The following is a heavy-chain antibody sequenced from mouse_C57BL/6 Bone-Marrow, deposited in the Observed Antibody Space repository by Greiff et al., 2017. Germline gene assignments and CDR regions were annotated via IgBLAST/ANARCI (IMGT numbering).Heavy chain of an antibody. Sequence: VQLQQSGAELARPGASVKLSCKASGYTFTSYGISWVKQRTGQGLEWIGEIYPRSGNTYYNEKFKGKATLTADKSSSTAYMELRSLTSEDSAVYFCARRGDGYYPDYWGQGTTLTVSS. CDR1: GYTFTSYG. CDR2: IYPRSGNT. CDR3: ARRGDGYYPDY. D-gene: IGHD2-3*01. J-gene: IGHJ2*01. V-gene: IGHV1-81*01.